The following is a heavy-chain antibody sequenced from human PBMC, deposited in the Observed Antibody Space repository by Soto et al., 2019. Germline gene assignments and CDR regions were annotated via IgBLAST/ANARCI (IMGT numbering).Heavy chain of an antibody. J-gene: IGHJ4*02. V-gene: IGHV1-3*01. CDR3: ARALAHGIPDY. Sequence: QVQLVQSGAEVKKPGASVKVSCKAFGYTFTSYAIHWVRQAPGQRLEWMGWINAGNGNTKYSQKFPGRVTITRDTSASTAYMELTSLRSEDTAVYYCARALAHGIPDYWGQGALVTVSS. CDR1: GYTFTSYA. CDR2: INAGNGNT. D-gene: IGHD2-21*01.